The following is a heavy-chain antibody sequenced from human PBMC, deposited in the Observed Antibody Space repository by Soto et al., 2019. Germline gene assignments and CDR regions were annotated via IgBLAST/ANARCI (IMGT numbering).Heavy chain of an antibody. CDR3: TTEGAAAGTNAFDI. D-gene: IGHD6-13*01. CDR1: GFTFSNAW. V-gene: IGHV3-15*01. CDR2: IKSKTDGGTT. J-gene: IGHJ3*02. Sequence: GESLKISCAASGFTFSNAWMSWVRQAPGKGLEWVGRIKSKTDGGTTDYAAPVKGRFTISRDDSKNTLYLQMNSLKTEDTAVYYCTTEGAAAGTNAFDIWGQGTMVTVSS.